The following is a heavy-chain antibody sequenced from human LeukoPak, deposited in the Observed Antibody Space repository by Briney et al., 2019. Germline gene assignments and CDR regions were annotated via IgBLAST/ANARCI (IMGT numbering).Heavy chain of an antibody. CDR2: IKQDGSEK. CDR1: GFTFSSYW. CDR3: ARTIVVITTFDAFDI. D-gene: IGHD3-22*01. J-gene: IGHJ3*02. V-gene: IGHV3-7*01. Sequence: GGSLRLSCAASGFTFSSYWMSWVRQAPGKGLEWVANIKQDGSEKYYVDSVKGRFTISRDNAKNSLYLQMNSLRAEDTAVYYCARTIVVITTFDAFDIGGQGTMVTVSS.